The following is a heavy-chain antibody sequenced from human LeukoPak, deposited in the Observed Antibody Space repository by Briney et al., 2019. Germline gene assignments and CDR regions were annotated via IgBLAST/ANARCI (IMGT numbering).Heavy chain of an antibody. Sequence: PSETLSLTCTVSGDSISSGGYYWGWIRQHLGEGLEWIGYIHYSGSTYHNPSLKSRVTISRDTSKNQFSLKLTSVTAADTAVYYCAYGPRRGVSTDYWGQGTLVTVSS. V-gene: IGHV4-31*03. J-gene: IGHJ4*02. D-gene: IGHD3-10*01. CDR3: AYGPRRGVSTDY. CDR1: GDSISSGGYY. CDR2: IHYSGST.